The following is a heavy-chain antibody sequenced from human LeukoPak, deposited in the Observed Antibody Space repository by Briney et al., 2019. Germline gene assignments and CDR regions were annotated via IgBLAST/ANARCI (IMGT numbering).Heavy chain of an antibody. CDR3: ARRGIAAAGRRGYYYYMDV. CDR2: INHSGST. J-gene: IGHJ6*03. V-gene: IGHV4-34*01. CDR1: GGSFSGYY. D-gene: IGHD6-13*01. Sequence: SETLSLTCAVYGGSFSGYYWSWIRQPPGKGLEWSGEINHSGSTNYNPSLKSRVTISVDTSKNQFSLKLSSVTAADTAVYYCARRGIAAAGRRGYYYYMDVWGKGTTDTISS.